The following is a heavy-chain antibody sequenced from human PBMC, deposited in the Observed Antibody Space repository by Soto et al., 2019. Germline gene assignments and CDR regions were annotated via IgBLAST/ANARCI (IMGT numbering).Heavy chain of an antibody. CDR3: VSQRTTVPTQAYFDY. J-gene: IGHJ4*02. CDR2: VYYRGRS. CDR1: GGSVTNRRYD. Sequence: SETLALTCTVSGGSVTNRRYDGGWIRQSPGKGLEWIGSVYYRGRSYSKSSVKSRVTISVDTSKNRFSLSLNSVTASDTAVYFCVSQRTTVPTQAYFDYWGPGALVTVSS. D-gene: IGHD4-17*01. V-gene: IGHV4-39*01.